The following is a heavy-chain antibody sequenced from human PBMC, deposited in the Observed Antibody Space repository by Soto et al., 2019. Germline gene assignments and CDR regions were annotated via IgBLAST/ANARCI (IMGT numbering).Heavy chain of an antibody. V-gene: IGHV4-39*02. CDR1: GGSTSSSLYQ. J-gene: IGHJ4*02. D-gene: IGHD1-20*01. CDR3: ARDKITGILDY. Sequence: SETLSLTCTVSGGSTSSSLYQWVWFRQPPGKGLEWIGNVYYNGNTYYNASLKSRLTISVDTSNNQFSLKVKSVTAADTAVYYCARDKITGILDYWGQGTLVTVSS. CDR2: VYYNGNT.